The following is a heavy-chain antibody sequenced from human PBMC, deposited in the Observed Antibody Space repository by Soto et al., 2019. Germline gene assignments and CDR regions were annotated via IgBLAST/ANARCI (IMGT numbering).Heavy chain of an antibody. Sequence: GGSLRLSCAASGFTVSINYMSWVRQAPGKGLEWVSVIYSGGSTYYADSVKGRFTISRDNSKNTLYLQMNSLRAEDTAVYYCARSLVATFLDYWGQGTLVTVSS. D-gene: IGHD5-12*01. CDR3: ARSLVATFLDY. J-gene: IGHJ4*02. V-gene: IGHV3-53*01. CDR1: GFTVSINY. CDR2: IYSGGST.